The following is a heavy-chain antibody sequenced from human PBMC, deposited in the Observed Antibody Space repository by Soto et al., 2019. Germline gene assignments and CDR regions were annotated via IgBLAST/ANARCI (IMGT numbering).Heavy chain of an antibody. CDR2: ISSSSGYI. J-gene: IGHJ6*02. D-gene: IGHD1-26*01. CDR3: TRVGGSVSGMDV. CDR1: GFTFSSYS. Sequence: PGGSLRLSCAASGFTFSSYSMNWVRQAPGKGLEWVSSISSSSGYIYYADSVKGRFTISRDNAKNTLYLQMNSLRAEDTAVYYCTRVGGSVSGMDVWGQGTTVTVSS. V-gene: IGHV3-21*01.